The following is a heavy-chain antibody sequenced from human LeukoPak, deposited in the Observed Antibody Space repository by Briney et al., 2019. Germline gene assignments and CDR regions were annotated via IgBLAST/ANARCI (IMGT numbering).Heavy chain of an antibody. CDR3: ARLRGYYYYMDV. Sequence: SETLSLTCTVSGGSISSHYWSWIRQPPGKGLEWIGYIYYSGSTNYNPSLKSRVTISVDTSKNQFSLKLSSVTAADTAVYYCARLRGYYYYMDVWGKGTTATVSS. V-gene: IGHV4-59*11. CDR2: IYYSGST. J-gene: IGHJ6*03. D-gene: IGHD3-10*01. CDR1: GGSISSHY.